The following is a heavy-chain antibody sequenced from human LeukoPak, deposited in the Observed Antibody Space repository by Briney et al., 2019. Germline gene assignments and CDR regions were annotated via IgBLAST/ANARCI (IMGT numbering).Heavy chain of an antibody. J-gene: IGHJ4*02. D-gene: IGHD5-12*01. CDR3: ARDQLAYSGYDTLFDY. Sequence: GGSLRLSCAASGFTFSSYSMNWVRQAPGKGLEWVSYISSSSSTIYYADSVKGRFTISRDNSMNTLYLQLNSLRPEDTAVYYCARDQLAYSGYDTLFDYWGQGTLVTVSS. CDR2: ISSSSSTI. CDR1: GFTFSSYS. V-gene: IGHV3-48*01.